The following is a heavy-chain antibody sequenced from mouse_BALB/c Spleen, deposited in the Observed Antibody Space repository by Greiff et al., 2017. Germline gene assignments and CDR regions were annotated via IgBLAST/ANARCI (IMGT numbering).Heavy chain of an antibody. CDR2: INPSNGGT. CDR3: TRAYYGYAMDY. V-gene: IGHV1S81*02. CDR1: GYTFTSYY. J-gene: IGHJ4*01. Sequence: VQLQQSGAELVKPGASVKLSCKASGYTFTSYYMYGVKQRPGQGLEWIGEINPSNGGTNFNEKFKSKATLTVDKSSSTAYMQLSSLTSEDSAVYYCTRAYYGYAMDYRGQGTSVSVAS. D-gene: IGHD1-1*01.